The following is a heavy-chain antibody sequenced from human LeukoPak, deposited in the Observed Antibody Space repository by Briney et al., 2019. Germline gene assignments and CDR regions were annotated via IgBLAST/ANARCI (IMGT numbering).Heavy chain of an antibody. CDR2: IYYSGST. CDR3: ARCGYSGYDLDY. Sequence: SETLSLTCTVSGGSISSSSYYWSWIRQHPGKGLEWIGYIYYSGSTYYNPSLKSRVTISVDTSKNQFSLKLSSVTAADTAVYYCARCGYSGYDLDYWGQGTLVTVSS. D-gene: IGHD5-12*01. J-gene: IGHJ4*02. V-gene: IGHV4-31*03. CDR1: GGSISSSSYY.